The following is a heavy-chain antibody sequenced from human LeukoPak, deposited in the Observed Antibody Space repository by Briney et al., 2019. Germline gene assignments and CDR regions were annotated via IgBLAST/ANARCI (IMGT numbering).Heavy chain of an antibody. Sequence: GGSLRLSCTVSGITLSNYDMSWVRQAPGKGLEWVAGLSDSGGSTNYADSVKGRFTVSRDNPKNTLYLQMNSLRAEHTAVYFCAKRGVVIRAVIIVGFHKEAYYFDYWGQGALVTVSS. V-gene: IGHV3-23*01. D-gene: IGHD3-10*01. J-gene: IGHJ4*02. CDR1: GITLSNYD. CDR2: LSDSGGST. CDR3: AKRGVVIRAVIIVGFHKEAYYFDY.